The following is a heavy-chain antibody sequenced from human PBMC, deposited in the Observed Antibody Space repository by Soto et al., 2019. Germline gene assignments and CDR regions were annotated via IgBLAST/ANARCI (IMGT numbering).Heavy chain of an antibody. V-gene: IGHV3-30-3*01. CDR2: ISYDGSNK. Sequence: GGSLRLSCAASGFTFSSYAMHWVRQAPGKGLEWVAVISYDGSNKYYADSVKGRFTISRDNSKNTLYLQMNSLRAEDTAVYYCARHRGYYDILTGYYTDLNFDSWGQGALVTVSS. D-gene: IGHD3-9*01. J-gene: IGHJ4*02. CDR1: GFTFSSYA. CDR3: ARHRGYYDILTGYYTDLNFDS.